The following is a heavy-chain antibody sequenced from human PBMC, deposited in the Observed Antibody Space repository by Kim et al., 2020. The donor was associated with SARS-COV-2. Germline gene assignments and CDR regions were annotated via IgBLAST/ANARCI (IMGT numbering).Heavy chain of an antibody. CDR2: TYYRSKWYN. J-gene: IGHJ4*02. Sequence: SQTLSLTCAISGDSVSSNSAAWNWIRQYPSRGLEWLGRTYYRSKWYNDYAVSVKSRITINPDTSKNQFSLQLNSVTPEDTAVYYCARESVQGVGTVDYWGQGTLVTVSS. D-gene: IGHD1-26*01. V-gene: IGHV6-1*01. CDR3: ARESVQGVGTVDY. CDR1: GDSVSSNSAA.